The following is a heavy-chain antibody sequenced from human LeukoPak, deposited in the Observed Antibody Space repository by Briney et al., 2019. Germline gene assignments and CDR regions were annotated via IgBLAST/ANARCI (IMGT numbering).Heavy chain of an antibody. CDR1: GGSFSGYY. V-gene: IGHV4-34*01. J-gene: IGHJ4*02. CDR3: VRGVGDSYGPGVDY. Sequence: NSSETLSLTCAVYGGSFSGYYWSWIRQPPGKGLEWIGEINHSGSTNYNPSLKSRVTISVDTSKNQFSLKLSSVTAADTAVYYCVRGVGDSYGPGVDYWGQGTLVTVSS. D-gene: IGHD5-18*01. CDR2: INHSGST.